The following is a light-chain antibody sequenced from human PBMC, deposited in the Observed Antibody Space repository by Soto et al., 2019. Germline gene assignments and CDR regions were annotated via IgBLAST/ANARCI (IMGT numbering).Light chain of an antibody. Sequence: DIPMTQSPSSLSASVGDRVTITCRASQSISSYLNWYQQKPGKATKLLIYAASSLQSGVPSRFSGSGSGTDFTRTISSLQPEDFATYYCQQSYSTPRATFGGGTKVEIK. CDR3: QQSYSTPRAT. CDR2: AAS. J-gene: IGKJ4*01. CDR1: QSISSY. V-gene: IGKV1-39*01.